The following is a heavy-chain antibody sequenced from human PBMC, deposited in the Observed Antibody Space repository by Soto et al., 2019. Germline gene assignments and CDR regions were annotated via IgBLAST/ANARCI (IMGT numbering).Heavy chain of an antibody. V-gene: IGHV3-30*18. CDR1: GFTFSSYG. D-gene: IGHD3-16*01. CDR3: AKDPRGAPQNWFDP. Sequence: GWSLRLSCAASGFTFSSYGMHWVRQAPGKGLEWVAVISYDGSNKYYADSVKGRFTISRDNSKNTLYLQMNSLRAEDTAVYYCAKDPRGAPQNWFDPWGQGTLVTVSS. J-gene: IGHJ5*02. CDR2: ISYDGSNK.